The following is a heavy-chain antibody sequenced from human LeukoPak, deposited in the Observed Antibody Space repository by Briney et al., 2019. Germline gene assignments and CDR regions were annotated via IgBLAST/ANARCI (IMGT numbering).Heavy chain of an antibody. V-gene: IGHV1-46*01. J-gene: IGHJ4*02. CDR2: INPSGGST. CDR3: ARAHSGYDSPDY. Sequence: ASVRVSCKASGYTFTSYYMHWVRQAPGQGLEWMGIINPSGGSTSYAQKFQGRVTMTRDTSTSTVYMELSSLRSEDTAVYYCARAHSGYDSPDYWGQGTLVTVSS. D-gene: IGHD5-12*01. CDR1: GYTFTSYY.